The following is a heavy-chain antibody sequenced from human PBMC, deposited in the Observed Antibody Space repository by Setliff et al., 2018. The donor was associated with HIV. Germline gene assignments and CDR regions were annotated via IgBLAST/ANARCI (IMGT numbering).Heavy chain of an antibody. J-gene: IGHJ5*02. Sequence: TLSLTCTVSGGSASNSRYYWAWIRQPPGKGLEWIGELSPSGTTRPNPSLQSRVIISLDTSKNQFSLKLTSVTAADTAMYYCASRVYYYDSSGYLREEGFDPWGQGTLVTVSS. CDR1: GGSASNSRYY. D-gene: IGHD3-22*01. V-gene: IGHV4-39*01. CDR3: ASRVYYYDSSGYLREEGFDP. CDR2: LSPSGTT.